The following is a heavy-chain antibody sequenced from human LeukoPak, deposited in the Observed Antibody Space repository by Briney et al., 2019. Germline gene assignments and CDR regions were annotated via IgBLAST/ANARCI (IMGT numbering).Heavy chain of an antibody. J-gene: IGHJ6*02. Sequence: TSETLSLTCTVSGGSISSYYWSWIRQPPGKGLEWIGYIYYSGSTNYNPSLKSRVIISVDTSKNQFSLKLNSVTAADTAVYYCASSSLFGYYQYGMDVWGQGTTVTVSS. D-gene: IGHD6-6*01. CDR1: GGSISSYY. V-gene: IGHV4-59*01. CDR3: ASSSLFGYYQYGMDV. CDR2: IYYSGST.